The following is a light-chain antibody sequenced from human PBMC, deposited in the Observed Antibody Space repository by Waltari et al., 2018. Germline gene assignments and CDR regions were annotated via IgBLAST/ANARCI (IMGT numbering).Light chain of an antibody. CDR2: DAS. CDR1: RSVCSY. V-gene: IGKV3-11*01. J-gene: IGKJ1*01. CDR3: QQRSNWPPET. Sequence: EIVLTQSPDTLSLSPGERATLSCRASRSVCSYLAWYQQKPRQSPRLLFYDASNRATGTPARFSGSGSGTDFTLTISSLEPEDFAIYYCQQRSNWPPETFGQGTKVEIK.